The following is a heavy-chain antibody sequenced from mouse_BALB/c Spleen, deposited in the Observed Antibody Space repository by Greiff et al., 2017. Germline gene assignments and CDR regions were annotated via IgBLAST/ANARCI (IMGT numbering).Heavy chain of an antibody. J-gene: IGHJ4*01. CDR2: ISTYNGNT. V-gene: IGHV1-67*01. CDR1: GYTFTDYA. CDR3: AREGGDYDPYYAMDY. Sequence: VQVVESGPEVVRPGVSVKISCKGSGYTFTDYAMHWVKQSHAKSLEWIGVISTYNGNTNYNQKFKGKATMTVDKSSSTAYMELARLTSEDSAIYYCAREGGDYDPYYAMDYWGQGTSVTVSS. D-gene: IGHD2-4*01.